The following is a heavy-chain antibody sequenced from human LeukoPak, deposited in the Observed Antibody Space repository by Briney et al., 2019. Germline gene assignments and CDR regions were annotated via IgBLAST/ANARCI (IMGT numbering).Heavy chain of an antibody. CDR1: GCTFSSYA. Sequence: SVKVSCKASGCTFSSYAISWVRQAPGQGLEWMGRIIPNFGTAHYAQKFQGRVTITTHESMSTAYMELSSLSSDHTAVYYCAKSPGTGYYYYYMDVWGKGTTVTVSS. J-gene: IGHJ6*03. V-gene: IGHV1-69*05. CDR2: IIPNFGTA. CDR3: AKSPGTGYYYYYMDV.